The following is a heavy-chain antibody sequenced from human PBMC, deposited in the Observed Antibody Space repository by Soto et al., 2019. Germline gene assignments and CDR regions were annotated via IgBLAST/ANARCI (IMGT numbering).Heavy chain of an antibody. D-gene: IGHD6-19*01. V-gene: IGHV3-30*18. CDR2: ISYDGSNK. J-gene: IGHJ4*02. CDR1: GFTFSSYG. Sequence: HPGGSLRLSCAASGFTFSSYGMHWVRQAPGKGLEWVAVISYDGSNKYYADSVKGRFTISRDNSKNTLYLQMNSLRAEDTAVYYCAKDLHIGASGWYYFDYWGQGTLVTVSS. CDR3: AKDLHIGASGWYYFDY.